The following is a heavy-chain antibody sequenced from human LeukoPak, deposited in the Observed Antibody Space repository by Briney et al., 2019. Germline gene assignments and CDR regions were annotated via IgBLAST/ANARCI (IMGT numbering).Heavy chain of an antibody. CDR1: GASISSNSYY. CDR3: ARLPTITFFDY. Sequence: SETLSLTCTVSGASISSNSYYWGWIRQPPGKGLEWIGEINHSGSTNYNPSLKSRVTISVDTSKNQFSLKLSSVTAADTAVYYCARLPTITFFDYWGQGTLVTVSS. CDR2: INHSGST. V-gene: IGHV4-39*01. D-gene: IGHD5-12*01. J-gene: IGHJ4*02.